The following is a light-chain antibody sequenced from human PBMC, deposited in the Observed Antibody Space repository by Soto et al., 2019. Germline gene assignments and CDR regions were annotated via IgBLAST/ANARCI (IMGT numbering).Light chain of an antibody. CDR2: AAS. CDR1: QTFGNY. V-gene: IGKV1-39*01. J-gene: IGKJ2*01. CDR3: QHSYNTPYT. Sequence: DIQMTQSPSSLSASVGDRVTITCRASQTFGNYLNWYQQKPGKAPKVLIYAASSLQSGFPSRFSGIGSGTDFTLTISSLQPEDFATYYCQHSYNTPYTFGQGTKLEIK.